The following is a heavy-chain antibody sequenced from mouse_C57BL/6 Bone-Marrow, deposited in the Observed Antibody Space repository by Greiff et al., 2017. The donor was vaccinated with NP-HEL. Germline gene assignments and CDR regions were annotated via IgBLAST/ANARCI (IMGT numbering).Heavy chain of an antibody. Sequence: VHVKQSGPGLAKPSQTLSLTCSVPGYSITSDYWNWIRKFPGNKLEYMGYISYSGSTYYNPSLKSRISITRDTSKNQYYLQLNSVTTEDTATYYGARGGITTVLYWYFDVWGTGTTVTVSS. CDR1: GYSITSDY. V-gene: IGHV3-8*01. J-gene: IGHJ1*03. CDR3: ARGGITTVLYWYFDV. D-gene: IGHD1-1*01. CDR2: ISYSGST.